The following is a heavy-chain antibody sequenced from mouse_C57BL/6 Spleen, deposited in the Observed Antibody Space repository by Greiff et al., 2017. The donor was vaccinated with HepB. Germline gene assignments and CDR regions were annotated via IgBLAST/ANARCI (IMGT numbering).Heavy chain of an antibody. D-gene: IGHD1-1*01. Sequence: VQLQQPGAELVRPGSSVKLSCKASGYTFTSYWMDWVKQRPGQGLEWIGNIYPSDSETHYNQKFKDKATLTVDKSSSTAYMQLSSLTSEDSAVYYCARENSITWYFDGWGTGTTVTVSS. CDR1: GYTFTSYW. J-gene: IGHJ1*03. CDR2: IYPSDSET. V-gene: IGHV1-61*01. CDR3: ARENSITWYFDG.